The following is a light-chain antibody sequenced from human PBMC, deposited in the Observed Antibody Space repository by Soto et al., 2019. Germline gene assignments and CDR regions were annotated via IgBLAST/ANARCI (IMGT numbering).Light chain of an antibody. V-gene: IGKV1-5*03. Sequence: DIQMTQSPSTLSASVGDRVTLTCRASETINTLLAWYQQKPGKAPKLLIYEASSLQSGVPSRFSGSGSGTEFTLTVSSLQSDDFATYYCQQYYSYPWTFGQGTKVEI. J-gene: IGKJ1*01. CDR1: ETINTL. CDR3: QQYYSYPWT. CDR2: EAS.